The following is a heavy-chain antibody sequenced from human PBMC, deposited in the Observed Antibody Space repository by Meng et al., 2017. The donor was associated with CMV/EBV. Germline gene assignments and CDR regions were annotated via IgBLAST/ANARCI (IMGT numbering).Heavy chain of an antibody. CDR3: ARAGITMDI. CDR1: GFTFSSYA. D-gene: IGHD3-10*01. Sequence: LSLTCAASGFTFSSYAMHWVRQAPGKGLEWVAVISYDGSNKYYADSVKGRFTISRDNSKNTLYLQMNSLRAEDTAVYYCARAGITMDIWGQGTLVTVSS. CDR2: ISYDGSNK. J-gene: IGHJ4*02. V-gene: IGHV3-30-3*01.